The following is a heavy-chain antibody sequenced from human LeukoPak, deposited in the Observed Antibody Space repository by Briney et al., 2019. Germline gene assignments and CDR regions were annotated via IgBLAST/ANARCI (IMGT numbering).Heavy chain of an antibody. V-gene: IGHV3-23*01. Sequence: GGSLRLSSAASGFTFSNYAMSWVCQAPGKGLEWVLGISTSGGTTYYADSVRGRFTISRSNPKNTMLLQMNSLSAEDTAVYYWAKRPRDATGYYLGGLDFWGLGTMVTVSS. CDR3: AKRPRDATGYYLGGLDF. CDR2: ISTSGGTT. CDR1: GFTFSNYA. J-gene: IGHJ3*01. D-gene: IGHD3-9*01.